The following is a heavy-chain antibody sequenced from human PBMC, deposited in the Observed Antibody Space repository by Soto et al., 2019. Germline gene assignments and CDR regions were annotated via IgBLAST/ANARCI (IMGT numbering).Heavy chain of an antibody. CDR3: ARGNWGSRPLDY. D-gene: IGHD7-27*01. Sequence: SLRLSCAASGFTISSYGIHWVRQAPGKGLEWVAVIWYDGSNRYYVDPVKGRFTVSRDNAKNSLYLQMNSLRAEDTAVYYCARGNWGSRPLDYWGQGTLVTVSS. CDR1: GFTISSYG. J-gene: IGHJ4*02. CDR2: IWYDGSNR. V-gene: IGHV3-33*01.